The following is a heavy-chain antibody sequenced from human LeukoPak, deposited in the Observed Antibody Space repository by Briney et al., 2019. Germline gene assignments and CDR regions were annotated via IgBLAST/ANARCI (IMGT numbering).Heavy chain of an antibody. D-gene: IGHD3-10*01. CDR3: ARDRGHYYGSGMKRPGRFDY. Sequence: ASVKVSCKASGYTFTSYYMHWVRQAPGQGLEWMGIINPSGGSTSYAQKFQGRVTMTRDTSTSTVYMELSSLRSEDTAVYYCARDRGHYYGSGMKRPGRFDYWGQGTLVTVPS. CDR1: GYTFTSYY. J-gene: IGHJ4*02. CDR2: INPSGGST. V-gene: IGHV1-46*01.